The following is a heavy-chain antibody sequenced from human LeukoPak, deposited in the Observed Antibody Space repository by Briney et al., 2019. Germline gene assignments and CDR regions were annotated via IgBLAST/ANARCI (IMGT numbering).Heavy chain of an antibody. J-gene: IGHJ6*03. CDR1: GITLSSYW. V-gene: IGHV4-59*01. D-gene: IGHD2-2*01. Sequence: PGGSLRLSCAASGITLSSYWMHWVRQAPGKGLVWIGYIYYRGSTDYHPSLKSRVTISVDTSKEQISLKLSSVTAADTAVYYCARGAVLVPGHYYMDVWGKGTTVTVSS. CDR3: ARGAVLVPGHYYMDV. CDR2: IYYRGST.